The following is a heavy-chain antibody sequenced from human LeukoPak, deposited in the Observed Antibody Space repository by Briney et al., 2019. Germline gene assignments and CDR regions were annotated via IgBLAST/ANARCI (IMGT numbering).Heavy chain of an antibody. D-gene: IGHD3-22*01. CDR1: GGSISGYY. CDR2: IYSTVIT. CDR3: ARFIGSSGYYDY. V-gene: IGHV4-59*01. Sequence: SETLSLTCTVSGGSISGYYWSWIRQPPGKGLELIGYIYSTVITDYNPSPTSRVTISVDTSKNQFSLKLSSVTAADTAVYYCARFIGSSGYYDYWGHGTLVTVPS. J-gene: IGHJ4*01.